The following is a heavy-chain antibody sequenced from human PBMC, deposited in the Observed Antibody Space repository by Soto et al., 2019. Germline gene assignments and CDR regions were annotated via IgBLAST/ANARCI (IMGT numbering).Heavy chain of an antibody. CDR1: GFTFSSYS. J-gene: IGHJ4*02. D-gene: IGHD3-22*01. Sequence: EVQLVESGGGLVKPGGSLRLSCAASGFTFSSYSMNWVRQAPGKGLEWVSSISSSSSYIYYADSVKGRFTNSRDNAKNSLYMQMNSLRAEDTAVYYCARDRSGYHDYWGQGTLVTVSS. CDR3: ARDRSGYHDY. CDR2: ISSSSSYI. V-gene: IGHV3-21*01.